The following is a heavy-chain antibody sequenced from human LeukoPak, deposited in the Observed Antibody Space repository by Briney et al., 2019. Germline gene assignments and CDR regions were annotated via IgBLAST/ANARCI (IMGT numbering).Heavy chain of an antibody. CDR3: ARKYDNNGVDAFDI. J-gene: IGHJ3*02. CDR2: IYPSVST. Sequence: SETLSLTCTVSGGSISSYYWSWIRQPPGKGLEWIGYIYPSVSTNSSPSLKSRVTISVDTSKSQFSLRLSSVTAADTAVYYCARKYDNNGVDAFDIWGQGTMVTVSS. CDR1: GGSISSYY. V-gene: IGHV4-4*09. D-gene: IGHD3-9*01.